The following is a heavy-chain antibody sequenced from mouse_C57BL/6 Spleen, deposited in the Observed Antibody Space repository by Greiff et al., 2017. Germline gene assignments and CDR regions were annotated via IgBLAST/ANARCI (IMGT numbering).Heavy chain of an antibody. Sequence: QVQLQQPGTELVKPGASVKLSCKASGYTFTSYWMHWVKQRPGQGLEWIGNINPSNGGTNYNEKFKSKATLTVDKSSSTAYMQLSSLTSEDSAVYYCARWISIYYDYDEAYYYAMDYWGQGTSVTVSS. CDR2: INPSNGGT. CDR3: ARWISIYYDYDEAYYYAMDY. V-gene: IGHV1-53*01. CDR1: GYTFTSYW. D-gene: IGHD2-4*01. J-gene: IGHJ4*01.